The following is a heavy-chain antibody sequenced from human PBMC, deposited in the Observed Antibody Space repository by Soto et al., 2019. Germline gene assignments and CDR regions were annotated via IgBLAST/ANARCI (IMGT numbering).Heavy chain of an antibody. J-gene: IGHJ4*02. V-gene: IGHV4-30-4*01. CDR2: IYYSGST. CDR1: GGSISSGDYY. Sequence: PSETLSLTCTVSGGSISSGDYYWSWIRQPPGKGLEWIGYIYYSGSTYYNPSPKSRVTISVDTSKNQFSLKLSSVTAADMAVYYCARYSGARTYYCDNRRQRGFEHWGQGTLVTVSS. CDR3: ARYSGARTYYCDNRRQRGFEH. D-gene: IGHD3-22*01.